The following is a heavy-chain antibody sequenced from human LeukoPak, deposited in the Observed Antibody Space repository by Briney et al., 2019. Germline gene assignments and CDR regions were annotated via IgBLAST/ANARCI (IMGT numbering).Heavy chain of an antibody. V-gene: IGHV4-59*01. CDR2: IYYSGST. Sequence: SETLSLTCTVSGGSISSYYWSWIRQPPGKGLEWIGYIYYSGSTNYNPSLKSRVTISVDTSRNQFSLKLSSVTAADTAVYYCARVYGSGSPNWFDPWGQGTLVTVSS. D-gene: IGHD3-10*01. J-gene: IGHJ5*02. CDR1: GGSISSYY. CDR3: ARVYGSGSPNWFDP.